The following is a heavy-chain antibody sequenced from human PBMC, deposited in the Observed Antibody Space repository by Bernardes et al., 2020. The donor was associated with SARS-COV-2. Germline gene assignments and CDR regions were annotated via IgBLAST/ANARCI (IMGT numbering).Heavy chain of an antibody. D-gene: IGHD3-22*01. CDR3: ARLAFYDSSGYFVGAFDI. CDR2: ISYNGIT. Sequence: ANRSLTCTVSCGSNSNDYWSWIRPPPGKGLEWIGYISYNGITNYNPSLKSRVTISSDTSKNQFSLKLSSVTAADTAVYYCARLAFYDSSGYFVGAFDIWGQGTMVTVSS. CDR1: CGSNSNDY. J-gene: IGHJ3*02. V-gene: IGHV4-59*01.